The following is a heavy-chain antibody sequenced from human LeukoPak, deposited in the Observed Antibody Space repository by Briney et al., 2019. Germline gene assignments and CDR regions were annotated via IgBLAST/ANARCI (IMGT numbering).Heavy chain of an antibody. CDR3: AKGTEYSSGWDIDY. CDR1: GFTFSSYW. J-gene: IGHJ4*02. D-gene: IGHD6-19*01. V-gene: IGHV3-74*01. CDR2: IKSDGTIT. Sequence: GGSLRLSCAASGFTFSSYWMHWVRQAPGKGLVWVSGIKSDGTITHYADSVKGRFTISRDNSKNTLYLQMNSLRAEDTAIYYCAKGTEYSSGWDIDYWGQGALVTVSS.